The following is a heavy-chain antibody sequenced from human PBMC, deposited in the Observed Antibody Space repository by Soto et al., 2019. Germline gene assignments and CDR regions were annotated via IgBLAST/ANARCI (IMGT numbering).Heavy chain of an antibody. CDR2: VFPGDSDT. CDR3: ARQGEGFYQRQIDF. CDR1: GFTFTSYW. Sequence: ESLKICFKGAGFTFTSYWIAWVRQIPGKGPEWMGVVFPGDSDTRYSPSFQGQVIISADKSTSTAYLQWSSLKASDSAIYYCARQGEGFYQRQIDFWGQGTLVKVSS. D-gene: IGHD3-10*01. V-gene: IGHV5-51*01. J-gene: IGHJ4*02.